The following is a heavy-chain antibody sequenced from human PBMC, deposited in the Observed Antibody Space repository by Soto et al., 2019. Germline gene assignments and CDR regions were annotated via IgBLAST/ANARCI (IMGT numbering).Heavy chain of an antibody. CDR1: GFSLSTSGMA. CDR3: AHSPTDYSDSKGQKAGAFDT. CDR2: IFWNDDK. V-gene: IGHV2-5*01. J-gene: IGHJ3*02. Sequence: QITLKESGPTLVKPTQTLTLTCTFSGFSLSTSGMAVGWVRQPPGEALEWLALIFWNDDKYYNPSLNSRLSNTQDTSKNQVVLTLTTMDPVDTATYFCAHSPTDYSDSKGQKAGAFDTWGQGTLVTVS. D-gene: IGHD3-22*01.